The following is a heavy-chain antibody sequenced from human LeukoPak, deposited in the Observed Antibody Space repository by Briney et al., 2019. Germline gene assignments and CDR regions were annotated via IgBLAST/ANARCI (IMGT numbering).Heavy chain of an antibody. CDR3: ARSWAGMYYPFYYFDY. CDR2: VNHRGTT. Sequence: SETLSLTCAVYGDSFSGYYWSWIRQPPGKGLEWIAEVNHRGTTHYNPSLKSRVNISADTSKNQFSLHLDSVTAADTAVYYCARSWAGMYYPFYYFDYWGQGTLVSVSS. J-gene: IGHJ4*02. CDR1: GDSFSGYY. D-gene: IGHD1-26*01. V-gene: IGHV4-34*01.